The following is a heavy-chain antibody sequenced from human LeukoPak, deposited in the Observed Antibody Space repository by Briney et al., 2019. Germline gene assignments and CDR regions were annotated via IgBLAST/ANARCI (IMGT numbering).Heavy chain of an antibody. CDR3: AKCILTGYYKGYMDV. CDR2: IRYDGSNK. D-gene: IGHD3-9*01. CDR1: GFTFSSYG. V-gene: IGHV3-30*02. J-gene: IGHJ6*03. Sequence: GGSLRLSCAASGFTFSSYGMHWVRQAPGKGLEWVAFIRYDGSNKYYADSVKGRFTISRDNSKNTLYLQMNSLRAEDTAVYYCAKCILTGYYKGYMDVWGKGTTVTISS.